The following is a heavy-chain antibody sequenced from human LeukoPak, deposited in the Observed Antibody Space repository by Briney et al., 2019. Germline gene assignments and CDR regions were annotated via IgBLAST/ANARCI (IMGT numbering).Heavy chain of an antibody. Sequence: ASGKVSCKASGYTFTSYYMHWVRQAPGQGLEWMGIINPSGGSTSYAQKFQGRVTMTRDTSTSTVYMELSSLRSEDTAVYYCARDRRYYDILTGYRGYYYYGMDVWGKGTTVTVSS. CDR1: GYTFTSYY. D-gene: IGHD3-9*01. J-gene: IGHJ6*04. V-gene: IGHV1-46*01. CDR2: INPSGGST. CDR3: ARDRRYYDILTGYRGYYYYGMDV.